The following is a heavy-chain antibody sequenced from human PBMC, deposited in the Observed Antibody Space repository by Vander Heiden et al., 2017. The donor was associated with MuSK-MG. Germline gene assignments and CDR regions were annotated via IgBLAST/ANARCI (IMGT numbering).Heavy chain of an antibody. V-gene: IGHV4-34*01. CDR1: GGSFSAAY. J-gene: IGHJ4*02. CDR2: INHSGST. D-gene: IGHD3-10*01. CDR3: AIGRRGVDY. Sequence: QVQLLQWGAGLLKPSETLSPTWAGYGGSFSAAYWSWTRQTPGNGLEWMGEINHSGSTNYNPSLQSRVTISVGTSKTQFYHRLSSVTAADTGVYYCAIGRRGVDYWGQGTLVTVSS.